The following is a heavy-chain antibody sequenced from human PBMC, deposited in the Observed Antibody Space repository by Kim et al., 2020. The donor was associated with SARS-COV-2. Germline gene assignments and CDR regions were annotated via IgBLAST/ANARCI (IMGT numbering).Heavy chain of an antibody. D-gene: IGHD5-18*01. CDR1: GFTFSTYW. CDR3: ARDHSTISYGFLGAR. Sequence: GGSLRLSCAASGFTFSTYWMHWVRQAPGKGLVWVSRINPDGTSTNYADSVKGRFSVSRDNAKNTLYLQMNSLRAEDTAVYDCARDHSTISYGFLGARWGQGPLVTVSS. J-gene: IGHJ4*02. V-gene: IGHV3-74*01. CDR2: INPDGTST.